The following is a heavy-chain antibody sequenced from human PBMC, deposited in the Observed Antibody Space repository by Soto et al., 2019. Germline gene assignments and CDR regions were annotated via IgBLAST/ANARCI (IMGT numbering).Heavy chain of an antibody. D-gene: IGHD3-3*01. CDR1: GYSFTSYW. CDR2: FYPGDSDT. CDR3: ARHPSQYYDFWSGYYYDYYYYGTDV. Sequence: EESRKISCKGSGYSFTSYWIGWVRQMPGKGLEWMGIFYPGDSDTRYSPSFQGQVTISADKSISTAYLQWSSLKASDTAMYYCARHPSQYYDFWSGYYYDYYYYGTDVRGKGTTVTVSS. V-gene: IGHV5-51*01. J-gene: IGHJ6*04.